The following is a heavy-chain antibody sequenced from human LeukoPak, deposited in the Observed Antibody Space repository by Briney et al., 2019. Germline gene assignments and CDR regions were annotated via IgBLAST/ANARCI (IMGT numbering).Heavy chain of an antibody. D-gene: IGHD6-13*01. Sequence: YPGRSLRLSCAASGFTFSSYGMHWARQAPGKGLEWVAVISYDGSNKYYADSVKGRFTISRDNSKNTLYLQMNSLRAEDTAVHYCAKGYSSSWGHFDYWGQGTLVTVSS. V-gene: IGHV3-30*18. J-gene: IGHJ4*02. CDR3: AKGYSSSWGHFDY. CDR2: ISYDGSNK. CDR1: GFTFSSYG.